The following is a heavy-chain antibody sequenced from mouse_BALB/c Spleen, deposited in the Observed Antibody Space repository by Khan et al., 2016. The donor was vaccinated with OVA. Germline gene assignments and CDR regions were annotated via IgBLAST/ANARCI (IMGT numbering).Heavy chain of an antibody. D-gene: IGHD2-14*01. V-gene: IGHV4-1*02. CDR2: INPDSSTI. CDR1: GFDFSRYW. CDR3: ARPYRYDGRAWFAY. J-gene: IGHJ3*01. Sequence: EVKLLESGGGLVQPGGSLKLSCAASGFDFSRYWMSWVRQAPGKGLEWIGEINPDSSTINYTPSIKDKFIIYRDNDKNTLYLQMSKVRSEDTALYYCARPYRYDGRAWFAYWGQGTLVTVSA.